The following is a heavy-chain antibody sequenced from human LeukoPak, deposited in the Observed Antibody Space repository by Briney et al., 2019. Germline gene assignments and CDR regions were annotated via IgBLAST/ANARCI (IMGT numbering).Heavy chain of an antibody. J-gene: IGHJ4*02. D-gene: IGHD3-10*01. CDR2: IHPRSGET. V-gene: IGHV1-2*02. Sequence: ASVTVSCKGSGYSFTAFYIHWVRQAPGQGGEGMGWIHPRSGETNYAYKFRGRVTMTRDTSITTTYMDLGSLGSDDTAVYYCARDGEYGTGSYYRGCFDYWGQGTLVTVSS. CDR3: ARDGEYGTGSYYRGCFDY. CDR1: GYSFTAFY.